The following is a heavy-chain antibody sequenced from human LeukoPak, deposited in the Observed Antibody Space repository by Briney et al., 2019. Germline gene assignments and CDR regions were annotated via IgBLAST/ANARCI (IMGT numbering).Heavy chain of an antibody. Sequence: GASVKVSRKASGYTFTSYGISWVRQAPGQGLEWMGWISGYNGNTNYPQKLQGRVTMTTDTSTSTAYMELRSLRSDDTAVYYCAKVEFWSGYSSYYYMDVWGKGTTVTVSS. D-gene: IGHD3-3*01. CDR1: GYTFTSYG. CDR2: ISGYNGNT. J-gene: IGHJ6*03. V-gene: IGHV1-18*01. CDR3: AKVEFWSGYSSYYYMDV.